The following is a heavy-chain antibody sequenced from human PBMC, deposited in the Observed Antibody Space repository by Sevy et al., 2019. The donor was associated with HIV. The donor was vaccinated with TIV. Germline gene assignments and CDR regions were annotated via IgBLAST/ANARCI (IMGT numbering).Heavy chain of an antibody. J-gene: IGHJ3*02. V-gene: IGHV4-61*02. D-gene: IGHD2-2*01. CDR1: GGSISSGSYY. Sequence: SETLSLTCTVSGGSISSGSYYWSWIRQPAGKGLEWIGRIYTSGSTNYNPSLQSRVTISVDTSKNQFSLKLSSVTAADTAVYYCARDQPVVPAAIQLNAFDIWGQGTMVTVSS. CDR2: IYTSGST. CDR3: ARDQPVVPAAIQLNAFDI.